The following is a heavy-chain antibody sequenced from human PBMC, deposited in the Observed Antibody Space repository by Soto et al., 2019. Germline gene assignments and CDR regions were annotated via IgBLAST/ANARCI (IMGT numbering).Heavy chain of an antibody. CDR3: AKEGEARYLDL. D-gene: IGHD1-1*01. V-gene: IGHV3-72*01. Sequence: EVQLVESGGSWVKSGGSLRLSCAASGFRFSDHYMDWVRQAPGKGLEWVGRSKANHQNFATEYAASVKGRLTISRDVSQNSVHLQMDSLQPEDTAVDFCAKEGEARYLDLWGQGTLVTVSS. CDR2: SKANHQNFAT. J-gene: IGHJ5*02. CDR1: GFRFSDHY.